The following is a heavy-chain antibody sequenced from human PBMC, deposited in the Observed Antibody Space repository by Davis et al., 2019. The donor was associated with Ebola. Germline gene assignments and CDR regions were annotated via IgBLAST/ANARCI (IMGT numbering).Heavy chain of an antibody. CDR3: ASLRRTITGMDDGFDI. V-gene: IGHV5-51*01. D-gene: IGHD2-8*02. J-gene: IGHJ3*02. CDR1: GYSFATYW. CDR2: IYTGDSDT. Sequence: GESLKISCKGSGYSFATYWIGWVRQMPGKGLDWMGIIYTGDSDTRYSPSFRGQVTISADKSMKTAFLQWSSLKASDSGMYYCASLRRTITGMDDGFDIWGQGTMVTVSS.